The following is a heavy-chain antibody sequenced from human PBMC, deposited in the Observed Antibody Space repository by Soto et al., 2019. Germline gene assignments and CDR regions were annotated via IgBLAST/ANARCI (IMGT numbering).Heavy chain of an antibody. CDR1: GYTFPSYG. CDR2: ISAYNGNT. CDR3: ARDYWFSWGEPRFNWFDP. J-gene: IGHJ5*02. D-gene: IGHD3-16*01. Sequence: ASVKVSCKASGYTFPSYGISWVRQAPGQGLEWMGWISAYNGNTNYAQKLQGRVTMTTDTSTSTAYMELRSLRSDDTAVYYCARDYWFSWGEPRFNWFDPWGQGTLVTVSS. V-gene: IGHV1-18*01.